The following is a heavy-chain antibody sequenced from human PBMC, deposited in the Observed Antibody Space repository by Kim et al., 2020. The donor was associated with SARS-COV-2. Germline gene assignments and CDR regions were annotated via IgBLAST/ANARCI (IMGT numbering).Heavy chain of an antibody. CDR2: INPSGGST. J-gene: IGHJ6*02. D-gene: IGHD2-2*02. V-gene: IGHV1-46*01. CDR1: GYTFTSYY. Sequence: ASVKVSCKASGYTFTSYYMHWVRQAPGQGLEWMGIINPSGGSTSYAQKFQGRVTMTRDTSTSTVYMELSSLRSEDTAVYYCARDRGGLVVVPAAISGMDVWGQGTTVTVSS. CDR3: ARDRGGLVVVPAAISGMDV.